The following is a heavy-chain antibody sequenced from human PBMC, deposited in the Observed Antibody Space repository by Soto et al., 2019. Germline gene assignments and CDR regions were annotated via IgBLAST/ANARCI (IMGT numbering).Heavy chain of an antibody. Sequence: SVKVSCKASVYTFTGYYIHWVRLAPGQGLEWMGGIIPICGTANYAQKFQGRVTITADESTSTAYMELSRLRSEDTAVYYCARTKGCSSTSCYVAPIWGQGTMVTVSS. CDR1: VYTFTGYY. CDR2: IIPICGTA. CDR3: ARTKGCSSTSCYVAPI. V-gene: IGHV1-69*13. J-gene: IGHJ3*02. D-gene: IGHD2-2*01.